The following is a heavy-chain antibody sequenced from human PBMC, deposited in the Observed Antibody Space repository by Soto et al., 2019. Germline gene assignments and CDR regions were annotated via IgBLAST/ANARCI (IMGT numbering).Heavy chain of an antibody. CDR3: VMVDYYVTPTPQDV. D-gene: IGHD3-16*01. CDR2: ISPYTGNT. J-gene: IGHJ6*02. Sequence: QVQLVQSGDEVKKPGASVKVSCKASGYIFVNYGIAWVRQAPRQGLEWMGWISPYTGNTHSASKVQCRLTMTTDTSTRTAYMDLGSLTSDYTSVYFCVMVDYYVTPTPQDVWGRGTTVTVSS. V-gene: IGHV1-18*01. CDR1: GYIFVNYG.